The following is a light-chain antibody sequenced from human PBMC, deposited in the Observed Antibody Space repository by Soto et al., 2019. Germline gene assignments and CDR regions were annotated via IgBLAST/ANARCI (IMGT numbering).Light chain of an antibody. J-gene: IGLJ6*01. V-gene: IGLV6-57*04. CDR2: EDN. CDR1: SGSIASNY. CDR3: QSYDSSNQGV. Sequence: NFMLTQPHSVSESPGKTVTISCTRSSGSIASNYVQWDQQRPGSAPTTVIYEDNQRPSGVPDRFSGSIDSSSNSASLTISGLKTEDEADYYCQSYDSSNQGVFGSGTQLTVL.